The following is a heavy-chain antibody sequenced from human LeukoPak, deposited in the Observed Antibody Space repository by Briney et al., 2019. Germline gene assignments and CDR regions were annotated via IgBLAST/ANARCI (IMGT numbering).Heavy chain of an antibody. Sequence: SETLSLTCTVSGGSISSSSYYWGWARQPPGKGLEWIGSIFYTGNSYYNPSLKSRVTISVDTSKKQFSLKLTSVTAADTAVYYCARAYYSYMDVWGKGTTVTVSS. V-gene: IGHV4-39*07. CDR2: IFYTGNS. J-gene: IGHJ6*03. CDR3: ARAYYSYMDV. CDR1: GGSISSSSYY.